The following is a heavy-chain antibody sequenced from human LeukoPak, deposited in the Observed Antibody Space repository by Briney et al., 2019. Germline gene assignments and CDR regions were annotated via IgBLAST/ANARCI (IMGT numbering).Heavy chain of an antibody. CDR2: ISGSGDIT. CDR1: GFTFSSYA. V-gene: IGHV3-23*01. CDR3: ARSGRGTYYYFDL. D-gene: IGHD1-26*01. Sequence: GGSLRLSCAASGFTFSSYAMSWVRQAPGKGLEWVSAISGSGDITYYADSVKGRFTISRDNSKKTLYLQMNSLRAEDTAVYYCARSGRGTYYYFDLWGQGTLVTVSS. J-gene: IGHJ4*02.